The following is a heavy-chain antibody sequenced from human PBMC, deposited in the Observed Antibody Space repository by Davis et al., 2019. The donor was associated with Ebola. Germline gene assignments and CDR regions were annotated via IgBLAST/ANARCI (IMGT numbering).Heavy chain of an antibody. D-gene: IGHD3-10*01. Sequence: MPSETLSLTCAVYGGSFSGNYWSWIRQPPGKGLEWIGEINHSGSTNYNPSLKSRVTISVDTSKNQFSLKLSSVTAADTAVYYCARGSWVVRGKYDYWGQGTLVPVSS. CDR2: INHSGST. CDR3: ARGSWVVRGKYDY. CDR1: GGSFSGNY. J-gene: IGHJ4*02. V-gene: IGHV4-34*01.